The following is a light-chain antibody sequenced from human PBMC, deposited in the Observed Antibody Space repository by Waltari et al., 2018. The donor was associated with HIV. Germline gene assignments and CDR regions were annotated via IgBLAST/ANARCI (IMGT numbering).Light chain of an antibody. CDR1: QNVGGNY. Sequence: EPVLTQSPGPMSLSPGESATLSCRASQNVGGNYLAWYQHRPGQTPRLLIYDASSRATGIPDRFSGSGSGTEFTLTITRLEPEDFAVYYCQQYGSSPLFTFGPGTKVDIK. CDR3: QQYGSSPLFT. CDR2: DAS. J-gene: IGKJ3*01. V-gene: IGKV3-20*01.